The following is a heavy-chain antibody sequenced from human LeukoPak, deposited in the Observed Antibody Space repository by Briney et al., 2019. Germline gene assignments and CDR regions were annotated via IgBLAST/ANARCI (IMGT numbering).Heavy chain of an antibody. CDR2: ITSRSTYI. Sequence: GGSLRLSCAASGFTFSSYGMNWVRQAPGKGLEWVSSITSRSTYIYYADSVKGRFTISRDNSKNTLYLQMNSLRAEDTAVYYCAKEFMEQWSGFYYMDVWGKGTTVTVSS. D-gene: IGHD3-3*01. V-gene: IGHV3-21*01. CDR3: AKEFMEQWSGFYYMDV. CDR1: GFTFSSYG. J-gene: IGHJ6*03.